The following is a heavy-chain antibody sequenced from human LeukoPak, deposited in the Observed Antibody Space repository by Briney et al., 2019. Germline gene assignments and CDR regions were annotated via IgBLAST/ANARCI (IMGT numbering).Heavy chain of an antibody. V-gene: IGHV3-23*01. D-gene: IGHD6-25*01. Sequence: GGSLRLSCAASGFTFSRYAMNWVRQAPGKELEWVSSISGSGGNTYYADSVKGRFTISRDNSKHTLYLQINSLRAEDTAIYYCAKALPVRPFDFWGQGTLVSVSS. J-gene: IGHJ4*02. CDR2: ISGSGGNT. CDR1: GFTFSRYA. CDR3: AKALPVRPFDF.